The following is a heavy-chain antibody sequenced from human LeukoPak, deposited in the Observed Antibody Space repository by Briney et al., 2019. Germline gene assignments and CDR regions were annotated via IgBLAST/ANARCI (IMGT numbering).Heavy chain of an antibody. D-gene: IGHD2-2*01. CDR3: AVYCSRTTCRFDY. CDR2: INWNGGST. Sequence: GGSLRLSCAASGFTLDDYGMSWDRQAPGRGLEWVSGINWNGGSTGYADSVKGRFTISRDNAKNSLYLQMNSLRAEDTALYYCAVYCSRTTCRFDYWGQGTLVTVST. V-gene: IGHV3-20*04. J-gene: IGHJ4*02. CDR1: GFTLDDYG.